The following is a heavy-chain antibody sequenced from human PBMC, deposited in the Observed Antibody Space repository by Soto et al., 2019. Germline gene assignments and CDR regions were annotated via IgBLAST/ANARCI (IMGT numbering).Heavy chain of an antibody. J-gene: IGHJ4*02. CDR2: INHSGST. Sequence: SQTLSLTCAVYGGSFSGYYWSWIRQPPGKGLEWIGEINHSGSTNYNPSLKSRVTISVDTSKNQFSLKLSSVTAADTAVYYCARGPGDLDDYWGQGTLVTVSS. D-gene: IGHD1-1*01. CDR3: ARGPGDLDDY. CDR1: GGSFSGYY. V-gene: IGHV4-34*01.